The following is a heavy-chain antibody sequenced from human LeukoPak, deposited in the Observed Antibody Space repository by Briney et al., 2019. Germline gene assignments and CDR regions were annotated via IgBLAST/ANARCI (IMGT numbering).Heavy chain of an antibody. Sequence: TSETLSLTCTVSGGTISSYYWSWIRQPPGKGLEWIGYIYYSGTTNYNPSLKSRVTISVDTSKNQFSLKLSSVTAADTAVYYCARGVYIAAAQYAYWGQGTLVTVSS. D-gene: IGHD6-13*01. J-gene: IGHJ4*02. CDR2: IYYSGTT. CDR3: ARGVYIAAAQYAY. CDR1: GGTISSYY. V-gene: IGHV4-59*01.